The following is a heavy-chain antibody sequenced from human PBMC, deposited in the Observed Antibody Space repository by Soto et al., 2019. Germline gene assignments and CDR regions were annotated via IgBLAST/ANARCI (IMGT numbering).Heavy chain of an antibody. CDR2: ISSSSSYI. D-gene: IGHD5-12*01. CDR1: GFTFSSYS. J-gene: IGHJ6*02. V-gene: IGHV3-21*01. CDR3: ARDDIVATPASGMDV. Sequence: PGGSLRLSCAASGFTFSSYSMNWVRQAPGKGLEWVSSISSSSSYIYYADSVKGRFTISRDNAKNSLYLQMNSLRAEDTAVYYCARDDIVATPASGMDVRGQGTTVTVSS.